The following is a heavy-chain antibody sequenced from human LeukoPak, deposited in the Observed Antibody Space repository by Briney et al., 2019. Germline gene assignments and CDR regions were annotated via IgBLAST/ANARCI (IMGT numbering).Heavy chain of an antibody. Sequence: ASVKVSCKASGYTFTSYDINWVRQATGQGLEWMGWMNPNSGNTGYAQKFQGRVTMTRNTSISTAYMELSSLRSEDTAVYYCARHCSGGSCYSGDAFDIWGQGTMVTVSS. V-gene: IGHV1-8*01. J-gene: IGHJ3*02. CDR3: ARHCSGGSCYSGDAFDI. CDR1: GYTFTSYD. CDR2: MNPNSGNT. D-gene: IGHD2-15*01.